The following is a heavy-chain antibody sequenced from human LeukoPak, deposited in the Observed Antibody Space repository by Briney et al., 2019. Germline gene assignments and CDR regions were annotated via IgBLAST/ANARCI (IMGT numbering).Heavy chain of an antibody. D-gene: IGHD1/OR15-1a*01. J-gene: IGHJ5*02. CDR1: GFTFGDYH. V-gene: IGHV3-23*01. Sequence: GGSLRLSCAASGFTFGDYHMSWIRQVAGKGLEWVSGISGSGESKFYADSVKGRFTVSRDNSKNTLYLQMNSLRVEDTAVYYCARGGYNWDTDAGWFDPWGLGTLVTVSS. CDR3: ARGGYNWDTDAGWFDP. CDR2: ISGSGESK.